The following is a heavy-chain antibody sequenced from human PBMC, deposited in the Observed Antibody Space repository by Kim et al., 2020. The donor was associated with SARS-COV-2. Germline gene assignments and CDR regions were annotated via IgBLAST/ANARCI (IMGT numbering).Heavy chain of an antibody. CDR1: GFTFSSYG. J-gene: IGHJ4*02. V-gene: IGHV3-30*18. Sequence: GGSLRLSCAASGFTFSSYGMHWVRQAPGKGLEWVAVISYDGSNKYYADSVKGRLTISRDNSKNTSYLQMNSLRAADTAVYYWAKDWGMFVGGVNYWGKGT. D-gene: IGHD3-3*01. CDR2: ISYDGSNK. CDR3: AKDWGMFVGGVNY.